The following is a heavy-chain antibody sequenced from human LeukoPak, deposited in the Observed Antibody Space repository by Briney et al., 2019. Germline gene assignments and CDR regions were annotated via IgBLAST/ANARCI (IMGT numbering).Heavy chain of an antibody. CDR3: AKRALTMARGARPYYFDY. CDR2: IRYDGSNK. J-gene: IGHJ4*02. CDR1: GFTFSSYG. D-gene: IGHD3-10*01. V-gene: IGHV3-30*02. Sequence: GGSLRLSCAASGFTFSSYGMHWVRQAPGKGLEWVAFIRYDGSNKYYADSVKGRFTISRDNSKNTLYLQMNSLRVEDTAVYYCAKRALTMARGARPYYFDYWGQGTLVTVSS.